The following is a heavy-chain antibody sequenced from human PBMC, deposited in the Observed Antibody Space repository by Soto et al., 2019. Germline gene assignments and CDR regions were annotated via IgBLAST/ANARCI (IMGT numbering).Heavy chain of an antibody. J-gene: IGHJ4*02. CDR3: ARRGYYDILTGYYEGFDY. CDR1: GYTFTSYG. Sequence: WASVKVSCKASGYTFTSYGISWVRQAPGQGLEWMGWISAYNGNTNYAQKLQGRVTMTTDTSTSTAYMELRSLRSDDTAVYYCARRGYYDILTGYYEGFDYWGQGTLVTVSS. D-gene: IGHD3-9*01. CDR2: ISAYNGNT. V-gene: IGHV1-18*01.